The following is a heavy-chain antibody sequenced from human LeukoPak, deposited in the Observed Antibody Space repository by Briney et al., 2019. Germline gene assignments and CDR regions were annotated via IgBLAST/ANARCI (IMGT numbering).Heavy chain of an antibody. Sequence: GGSLRLSCTASGFTFSDYYMTWIRQAPGKGLEWLSYVSTDSTYTNYADSVKGRFTISRDNAKSSLYLQLNSLTAEDTAVYYCTREENWYFDLWGRGTLVTVSS. D-gene: IGHD5-24*01. CDR2: VSTDSTYT. CDR1: GFTFSDYY. V-gene: IGHV3-11*05. J-gene: IGHJ2*01. CDR3: TREENWYFDL.